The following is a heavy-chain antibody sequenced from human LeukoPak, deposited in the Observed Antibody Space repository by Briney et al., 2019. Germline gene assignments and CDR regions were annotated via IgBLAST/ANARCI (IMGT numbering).Heavy chain of an antibody. V-gene: IGHV3-30-3*01. CDR2: ISYDGSNK. D-gene: IGHD3-10*01. Sequence: PGRSLRLYCAASGFTFSSYAMHWVRQAPGKGLEWVAVISYDGSNKYYADSVKGRFTISRDNSKNTLYLQMNSLRAEDTAVYYCARGWFGENIRRNWFDPWGQGTLVTVSS. J-gene: IGHJ5*02. CDR3: ARGWFGENIRRNWFDP. CDR1: GFTFSSYA.